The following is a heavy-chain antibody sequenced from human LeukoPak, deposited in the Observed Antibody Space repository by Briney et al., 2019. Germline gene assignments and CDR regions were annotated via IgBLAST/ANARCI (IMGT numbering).Heavy chain of an antibody. J-gene: IGHJ4*02. Sequence: QSGGSLRLSCAASGFTFSSYAMYWVRQAPGKGLEWVSTIRGSGGTTYYADSVKGRFTISRDNSKNSLYLQMNSLRAEDTALYHCARYVSSYSGSYYFDYWGQGTLVTVSS. CDR3: ARYVSSYSGSYYFDY. V-gene: IGHV3-23*01. CDR1: GFTFSSYA. CDR2: IRGSGGTT. D-gene: IGHD1-26*01.